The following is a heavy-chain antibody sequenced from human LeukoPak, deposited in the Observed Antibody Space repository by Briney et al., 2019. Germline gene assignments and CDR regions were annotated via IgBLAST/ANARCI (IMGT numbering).Heavy chain of an antibody. CDR3: AKSAGAFIVVLPARPGGYYYGMDV. D-gene: IGHD2-2*01. J-gene: IGHJ6*04. CDR1: GGTFSSYA. Sequence: SVTVSCKASGGTFSSYAISWVRQAPGQGLEWMGGIIPIFGTANYAQKFQGRVTITADKSTSTAYMELSSLRSEDSAVYYCAKSAGAFIVVLPARPGGYYYGMDVWGKGTTVTASS. CDR2: IIPIFGTA. V-gene: IGHV1-69*06.